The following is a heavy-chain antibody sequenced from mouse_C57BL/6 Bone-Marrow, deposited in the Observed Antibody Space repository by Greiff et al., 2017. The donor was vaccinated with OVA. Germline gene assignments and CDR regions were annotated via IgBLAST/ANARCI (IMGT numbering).Heavy chain of an antibody. CDR2: IFPGSGST. V-gene: IGHV1-75*01. CDR1: GYTFTDYY. D-gene: IGHD2-2*01. CDR3: ARGGFLYGYYVDY. Sequence: VKLLESGPELVKPGASVKISCKASGYTFTDYYINWVKQRPGQGLEWIGWIFPGSGSTYYNEKFKGKATLTVDKSSSTAYMLLSSLTSEDSAVYFCARGGFLYGYYVDYWGQGTTLTVSS. J-gene: IGHJ2*01.